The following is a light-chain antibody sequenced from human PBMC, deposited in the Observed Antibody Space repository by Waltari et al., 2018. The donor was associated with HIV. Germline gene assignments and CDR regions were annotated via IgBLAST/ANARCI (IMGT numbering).Light chain of an antibody. Sequence: LTQPASVSGAPGQKITISCTGHWGNIGSLNNVHWYQQPPGAAPKLLIYDNSNRPSGVPDRSSASRSGPSASLTIAGLQTEDEAEYFCLAFDVGLGHWVFVEGAMLTVL. CDR3: LAFDVGLGHWV. CDR2: DNS. J-gene: IGLJ3*02. CDR1: WGNIGSLNN. V-gene: IGLV1-40*01.